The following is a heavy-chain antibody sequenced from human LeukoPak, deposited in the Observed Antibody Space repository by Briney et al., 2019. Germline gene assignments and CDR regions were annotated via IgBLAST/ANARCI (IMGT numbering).Heavy chain of an antibody. D-gene: IGHD4-17*01. CDR2: IYPGDSDT. Sequence: GASLKISCKGSGSSFISSWIGWVRQMPGKGLERMGIIYPGDSDTRYSPSFQGQVTISADKSISTAYLQWSSLKASDSAIYYCARLDDYGDYLQYWGQGTLVTVSS. J-gene: IGHJ4*02. V-gene: IGHV5-51*01. CDR1: GSSFISSW. CDR3: ARLDDYGDYLQY.